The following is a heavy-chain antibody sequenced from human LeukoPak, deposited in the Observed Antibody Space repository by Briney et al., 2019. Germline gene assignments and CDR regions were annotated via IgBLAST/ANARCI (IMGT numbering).Heavy chain of an antibody. CDR2: IYPGDSYT. CDR1: GYRFITYW. Sequence: GESLKISCKGSGYRFITYWIGWVRQVPGKGLEGMGIIYPGDSYTRYSPSFQGQVTMSADKYNNNAYLQWSSLKASETAIYYCARHRTRYFYGSSLYDAFDIWGPGTMVTVSS. V-gene: IGHV5-51*01. J-gene: IGHJ3*02. D-gene: IGHD6-6*01. CDR3: ARHRTRYFYGSSLYDAFDI.